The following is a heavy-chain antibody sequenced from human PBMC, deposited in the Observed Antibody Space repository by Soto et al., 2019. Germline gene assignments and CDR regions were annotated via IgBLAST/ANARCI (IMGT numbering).Heavy chain of an antibody. J-gene: IGHJ3*02. D-gene: IGHD1-1*01. V-gene: IGHV3-21*06. CDR1: GFTLSSHS. CDR3: ARDRTTGTTYAWDAFDT. CDR2: IGSNSHYI. Sequence: EVQLVESGGGLVKPGGSLRVSCAASGFTLSSHSMNWFRQAPGKGLEWVSFIGSNSHYIYYADSVKGRFTISRDNAKNSVYLQMNSLRAEDTAVYYCARDRTTGTTYAWDAFDTWGQGTMVTVSS.